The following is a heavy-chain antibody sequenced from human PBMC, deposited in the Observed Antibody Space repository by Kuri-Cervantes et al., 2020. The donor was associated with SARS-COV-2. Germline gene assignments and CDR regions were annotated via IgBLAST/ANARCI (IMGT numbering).Heavy chain of an antibody. CDR3: ARVMYSSSRNKYAFDI. CDR2: MNPNSGNT. CDR1: GYTFTSYD. V-gene: IGHV1-8*01. J-gene: IGHJ3*02. D-gene: IGHD6-13*01. Sequence: ASVKVSCKASGYTFTSYDINWVRQATGQGLEWMGWMNPNSGNTGYAQKFQGRVTMTRNTSISTAYMELSSLRSEDTAVYYCARVMYSSSRNKYAFDIWGQGTMVTVSS.